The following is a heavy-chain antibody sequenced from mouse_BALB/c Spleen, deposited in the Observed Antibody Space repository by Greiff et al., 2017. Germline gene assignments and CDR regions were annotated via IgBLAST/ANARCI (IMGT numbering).Heavy chain of an antibody. V-gene: IGHV5-6-4*01. J-gene: IGHJ4*01. CDR3: TRDSGYDAMDY. CDR2: ISSGGSYT. CDR1: GFTFSSYT. Sequence: EVKLEESGGGLVKPGGSLKLSCAASGFTFSSYTMSWVRQTPEKRLEWVATISSGGSYTYYPDSVKGRFTISRDNAKNTLYLQMSSLKSEDTAMYYCTRDSGYDAMDYWGQGTSVTVSS.